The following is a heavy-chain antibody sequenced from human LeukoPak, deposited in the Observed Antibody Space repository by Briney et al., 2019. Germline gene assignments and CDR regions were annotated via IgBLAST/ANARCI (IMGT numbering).Heavy chain of an antibody. CDR1: GYSFTSYW. CDR3: ARHRGVKEDFIDY. J-gene: IGHJ4*02. Sequence: GESLKISCKGSGYSFTSYWIGWVRQMPGKGLKGMGIIYPGDSDTRYRTSFQGQATISADKSISTSYLQWSSLKASDTAMYYCARHRGVKEDFIDYWGQGTLVTVSS. V-gene: IGHV5-51*01. CDR2: IYPGDSDT. D-gene: IGHD3-10*01.